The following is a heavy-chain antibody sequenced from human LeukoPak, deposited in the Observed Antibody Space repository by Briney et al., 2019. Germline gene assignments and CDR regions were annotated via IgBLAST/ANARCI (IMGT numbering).Heavy chain of an antibody. Sequence: GGSLRLSCAASGFTFSSYGMHWVRQAPGKGLEWVAVIWYDGSNKYYADSVKGRFAISRDNSKNTLYLQMNSLRAEDTAVYYCARGGGAGRPIDYWGQGTLVTVSS. V-gene: IGHV3-33*01. J-gene: IGHJ4*02. CDR1: GFTFSSYG. CDR3: ARGGGAGRPIDY. CDR2: IWYDGSNK. D-gene: IGHD1-26*01.